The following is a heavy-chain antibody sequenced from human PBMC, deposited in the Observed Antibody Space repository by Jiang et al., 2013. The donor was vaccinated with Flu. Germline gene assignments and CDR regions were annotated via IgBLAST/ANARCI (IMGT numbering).Heavy chain of an antibody. CDR1: GFTFSSYG. J-gene: IGHJ5*02. V-gene: IGHV3-30*18. CDR3: AKDQVATIQPNWFDP. D-gene: IGHD5-12*01. CDR2: ISYDGSNK. Sequence: SGFTFSSYGMHWVRQAPGKGLEWVAVISYDGSNKYYADSVKGRFTISRDNSKNTLYLQMNSLRAEDTAVYYCAKDQVATIQPNWFDPWGQGTLVTVSS.